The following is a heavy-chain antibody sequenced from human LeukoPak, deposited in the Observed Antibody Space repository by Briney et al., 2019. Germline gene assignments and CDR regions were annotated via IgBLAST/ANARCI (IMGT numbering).Heavy chain of an antibody. CDR3: ATGSPIDYYYYMDV. Sequence: SETLSLTCAVSGGSISSNSYYWGWIRQPPGTGLEWIGSIYYSGSTYYNPSLKSRVTISVDTSKNQFSLKLSSVTAADTAVYYCATGSPIDYYYYMDVWGKGTTVTISS. J-gene: IGHJ6*03. CDR1: GGSISSNSYY. CDR2: IYYSGST. V-gene: IGHV4-39*01. D-gene: IGHD1-1*01.